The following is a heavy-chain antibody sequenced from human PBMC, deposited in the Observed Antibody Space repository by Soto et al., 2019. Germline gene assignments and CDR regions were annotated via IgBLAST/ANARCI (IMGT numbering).Heavy chain of an antibody. D-gene: IGHD3-22*01. V-gene: IGHV1-18*01. CDR2: ISAYNGNT. J-gene: IGHJ5*02. CDR3: ARVGYCDSSGYSNVPVGWFDP. CDR1: GYTFTSYG. Sequence: ASVKVSCKASGYTFTSYGISWVRQAPGQGLEWMGWISAYNGNTNNAQKLQGRVTMTTDTSTSTGYMELRSLRSDDKAVYYGARVGYCDSSGYSNVPVGWFDPWGHVGLVTVSS.